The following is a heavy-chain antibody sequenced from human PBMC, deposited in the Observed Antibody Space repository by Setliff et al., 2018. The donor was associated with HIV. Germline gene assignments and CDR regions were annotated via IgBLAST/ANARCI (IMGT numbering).Heavy chain of an antibody. V-gene: IGHV3-64*04. Sequence: PGGSLRLSCAVSGFTFSSYAMHWVRQAPGKGLEYVSGISSNGGRTFYADSVKGRFTISRDNSKNTVYLQMNSLRAEDTAEYYCAKELAASGLGYFDSWGRGILVTVSS. CDR2: ISSNGGRT. D-gene: IGHD3-22*01. J-gene: IGHJ4*02. CDR3: AKELAASGLGYFDS. CDR1: GFTFSSYA.